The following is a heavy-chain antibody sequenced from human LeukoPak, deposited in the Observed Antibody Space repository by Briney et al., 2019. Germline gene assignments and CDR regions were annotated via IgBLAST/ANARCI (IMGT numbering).Heavy chain of an antibody. CDR1: GGSISSGGYY. D-gene: IGHD1-26*01. Sequence: SQTLSLTCTVSGGSISSGGYYWSWIRQPPGKGLEWIGYIYHSGSTYYNPSLKSRVTISVDRSKNQFSLKLSSVTAADTAVYYCARVGVGATNYFDYWGQGTLVTVSS. CDR2: IYHSGST. V-gene: IGHV4-30-2*01. J-gene: IGHJ4*02. CDR3: ARVGVGATNYFDY.